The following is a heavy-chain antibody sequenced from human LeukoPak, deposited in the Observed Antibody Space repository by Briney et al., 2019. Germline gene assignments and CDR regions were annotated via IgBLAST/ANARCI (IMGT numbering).Heavy chain of an antibody. CDR2: ISTSGNTI. D-gene: IGHD3-3*01. CDR3: ARDIFRFDAFDI. Sequence: KPGGSLRLSCAASGFTFSDYYMSWIRQAPGKGLEWVSYISTSGNTIYYADSVKGRFTISRDNAKNSLFLQMNSLRAEDTAVYYCARDIFRFDAFDIWGHGTMLTVSS. CDR1: GFTFSDYY. J-gene: IGHJ3*02. V-gene: IGHV3-11*04.